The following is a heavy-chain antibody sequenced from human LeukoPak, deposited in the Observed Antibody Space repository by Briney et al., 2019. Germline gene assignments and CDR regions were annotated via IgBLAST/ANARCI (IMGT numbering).Heavy chain of an antibody. CDR3: ARVGDGHVLRYFDWLPHFDY. Sequence: SETLSLTCTVSGGSISSGGYYWSWIRQHPGKGLEWIGYIYYSGSTYYNPSLKSRVTISVDTSKNQFSLKLSSVTAADTAVYYCARVGDGHVLRYFDWLPHFDYWGQGTLVTVSS. CDR1: GGSISSGGYY. D-gene: IGHD3-9*01. V-gene: IGHV4-31*03. CDR2: IYYSGST. J-gene: IGHJ4*02.